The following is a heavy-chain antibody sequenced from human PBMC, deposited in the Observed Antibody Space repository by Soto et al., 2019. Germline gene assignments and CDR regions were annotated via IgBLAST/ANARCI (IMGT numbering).Heavy chain of an antibody. J-gene: IGHJ5*01. D-gene: IGHD3-10*02. CDR2: VYHSGST. Sequence: QVQLQESGPGLVKPSGTLSLTCTVSGESISSNYWWTWVRQPPGKGLEWIAEVYHSGSTNYNPSLKSRVTLSVDKSKNQFSLRLSSVTAADTAVYYCARVSYSLYYVSSSTWFDPWGQGTLVNVFS. CDR1: GESISSNYW. CDR3: ARVSYSLYYVSSSTWFDP. V-gene: IGHV4-4*02.